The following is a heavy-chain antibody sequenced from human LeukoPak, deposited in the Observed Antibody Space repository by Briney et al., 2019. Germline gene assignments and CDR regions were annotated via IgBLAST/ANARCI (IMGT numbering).Heavy chain of an antibody. CDR3: ARAGYSSSWYGQNWFDP. J-gene: IGHJ5*02. CDR2: INPNSGGT. CDR1: GYTFTGYY. V-gene: IGHV1-2*02. D-gene: IGHD6-13*01. Sequence: HRASVKVSCKASGYTFTGYYMHWVRQAPGQGLEWMGWINPNSGGTNYAQKFQGRVTMTRDTSISTAYMELSRLRSDDTAVYYCARAGYSSSWYGQNWFDPWGQGTLVTVSS.